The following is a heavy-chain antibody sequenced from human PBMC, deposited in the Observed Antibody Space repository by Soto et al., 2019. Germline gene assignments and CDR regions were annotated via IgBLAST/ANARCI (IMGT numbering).Heavy chain of an antibody. Sequence: GGSLRLSCAASGFTFSRYWMSWVRQAPGKGLEWVANIKGDGSEKYYVDSVKGRFTISRDNAKNSLYLQMNSLRAEDTAVYYCAIFNKYASHGDAFDFWGQGTMVTV. J-gene: IGHJ3*01. CDR2: IKGDGSEK. D-gene: IGHD2-8*01. V-gene: IGHV3-7*01. CDR1: GFTFSRYW. CDR3: AIFNKYASHGDAFDF.